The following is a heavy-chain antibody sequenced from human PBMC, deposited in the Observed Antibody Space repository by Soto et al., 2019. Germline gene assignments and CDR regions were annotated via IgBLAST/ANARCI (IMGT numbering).Heavy chain of an antibody. J-gene: IGHJ4*02. CDR2: ITAYSGNT. Sequence: QVQLVQSGPEVKKPGASVTVSCKSSGYTFTSYGISWVRQAPGQGLEWMGWITAYSGNTKYAQQLQGRVTMTTDASTSTADREVMSVRYADMAVYYCARVHYYGSGTLRFFDSWGQGTLVTVSS. D-gene: IGHD3-10*01. V-gene: IGHV1-18*03. CDR3: ARVHYYGSGTLRFFDS. CDR1: GYTFTSYG.